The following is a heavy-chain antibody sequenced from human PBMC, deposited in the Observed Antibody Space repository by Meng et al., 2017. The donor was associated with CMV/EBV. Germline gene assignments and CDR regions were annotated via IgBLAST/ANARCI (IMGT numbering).Heavy chain of an antibody. CDR3: ARGGIVGATEYYYYGMDV. CDR2: INPSGGST. D-gene: IGHD1-26*01. CDR1: GYTFTSYY. V-gene: IGHV1-46*01. Sequence: ASVKVSCKASGYTFTSYYMHWVRQAPGQGLEWMGIINPSGGSTSYAQKFQGRVTMTRDTSTSTVYMDLSSLRSEDTAVYYCARGGIVGATEYYYYGMDVWGQGTTVTVSS. J-gene: IGHJ6*02.